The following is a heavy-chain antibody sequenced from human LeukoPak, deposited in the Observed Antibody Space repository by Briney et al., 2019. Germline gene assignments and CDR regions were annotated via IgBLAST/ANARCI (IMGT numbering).Heavy chain of an antibody. Sequence: SETLSLTCNVPGASMRSETHYWSWLRQHPGKGPEWIAYIYYTAGAYYNPSLESRVSISLDASENQFSLKLSSVTAADTAVYYCARGRRELKYAPDYWGQGTLVTVSS. CDR2: IYYTAGA. J-gene: IGHJ4*02. CDR3: ARGRRELKYAPDY. V-gene: IGHV4-31*03. D-gene: IGHD2-2*01. CDR1: GASMRSETHY.